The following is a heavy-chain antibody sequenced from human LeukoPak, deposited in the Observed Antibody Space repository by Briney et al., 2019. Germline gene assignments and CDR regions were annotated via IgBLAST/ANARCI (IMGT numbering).Heavy chain of an antibody. Sequence: SETPSLTCTVSGGSISSSSYYWGWIRQPPGKGLEWIGSIYYSGSTYYNPSLKSRVTISVDTSKNQFSLKLSSVTAADTAVYYCAREDLRRGQKIDYWGQGTLVTVSS. CDR3: AREDLRRGQKIDY. V-gene: IGHV4-39*02. CDR2: IYYSGST. CDR1: GGSISSSSYY. D-gene: IGHD3-10*01. J-gene: IGHJ4*02.